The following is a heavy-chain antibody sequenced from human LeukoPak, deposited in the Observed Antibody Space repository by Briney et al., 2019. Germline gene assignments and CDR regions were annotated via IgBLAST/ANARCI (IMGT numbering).Heavy chain of an antibody. Sequence: GASVKVSCKASGYTFTSYGISWVRQAPGQGLEWMGWISAYNGNTNYAQKLQGRVTMTTDTSTSTAYMELRSLRSDDTAVYYCALSHYDSSGYYSSGFGDWGQGTLVTVSS. CDR1: GYTFTSYG. V-gene: IGHV1-18*01. CDR2: ISAYNGNT. D-gene: IGHD3-22*01. J-gene: IGHJ4*02. CDR3: ALSHYDSSGYYSSGFGD.